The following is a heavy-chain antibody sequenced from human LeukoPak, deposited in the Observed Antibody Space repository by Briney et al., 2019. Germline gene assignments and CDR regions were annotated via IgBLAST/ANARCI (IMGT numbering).Heavy chain of an antibody. Sequence: SETLFLTCAVYGGSFSDYFGGWIRQPPGKGLEWIGEINHSGRTYYNPSLKSRVTISVDTSKNQFSLNLSSVTAADTAVYYCARDVVVVPAAIHYGMDVWGQGTTVTVSS. CDR1: GGSFSDYF. V-gene: IGHV4-34*01. D-gene: IGHD2-2*01. J-gene: IGHJ6*02. CDR2: INHSGRT. CDR3: ARDVVVVPAAIHYGMDV.